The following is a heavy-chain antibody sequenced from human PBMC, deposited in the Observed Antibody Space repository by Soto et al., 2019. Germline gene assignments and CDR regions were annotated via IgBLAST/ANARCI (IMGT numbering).Heavy chain of an antibody. CDR2: VNYNGGTA. Sequence: EVQLVESGGGLVQPGGSLRLSCAASGFSFSSYSMHWVRQAPGKGPEYVAVVNYNGGTAYYADSVKGRFTISRDNSKNTLYLQMGSLRDEDMAVYFCAREAGTLGLWYFDLWGRGTLVTVSS. CDR1: GFSFSSYS. J-gene: IGHJ2*01. D-gene: IGHD1-7*01. V-gene: IGHV3-64*07. CDR3: AREAGTLGLWYFDL.